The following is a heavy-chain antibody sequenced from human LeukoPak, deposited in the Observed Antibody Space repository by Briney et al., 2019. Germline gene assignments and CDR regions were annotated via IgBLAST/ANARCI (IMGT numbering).Heavy chain of an antibody. Sequence: SVKVSCKASGGTFISYAISWVRQAPGQGLEWMGGIIPIFGTANYAQKFQGRVTITADESTSTAYMELSSLRSEDTAVYYCARVGAHDYGDPLDYWGQGTLVTVSS. J-gene: IGHJ4*02. CDR2: IIPIFGTA. CDR3: ARVGAHDYGDPLDY. V-gene: IGHV1-69*13. CDR1: GGTFISYA. D-gene: IGHD4-17*01.